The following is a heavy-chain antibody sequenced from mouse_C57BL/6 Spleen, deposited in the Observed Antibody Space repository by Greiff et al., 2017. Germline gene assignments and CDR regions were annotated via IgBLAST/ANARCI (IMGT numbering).Heavy chain of an antibody. D-gene: IGHD2-4*01. J-gene: IGHJ4*01. CDR2: LHPSHGGT. CDR1: GYTFTSYW. CDR3: AIHYDDAMDY. V-gene: IGHV1-53*01. Sequence: QVQLQQPGTALVKPGASVKLSCKASGYTFTSYWMHWVKQRPGQGLEWIGNLHPSHGGTNYNEKFKSKATLTVDKSASTAYRRLSSLTSADSAVXYLAIHYDDAMDYWGQGTLVTVSS.